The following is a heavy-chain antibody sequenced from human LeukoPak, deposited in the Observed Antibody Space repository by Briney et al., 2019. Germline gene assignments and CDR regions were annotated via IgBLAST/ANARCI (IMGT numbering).Heavy chain of an antibody. D-gene: IGHD2-15*01. CDR2: IYYSGNT. Sequence: SETLSLTCTVSGGSIGSSSYYWGWIRQPPGEGLEWIGSIYYSGNTYYNPSLKSRVTISVDTSKNQFSLKLSSVTAADTAVYYCARGGGYEGYFDYWGQGTLVTVSS. CDR3: ARGGGYEGYFDY. V-gene: IGHV4-39*07. CDR1: GGSIGSSSYY. J-gene: IGHJ4*02.